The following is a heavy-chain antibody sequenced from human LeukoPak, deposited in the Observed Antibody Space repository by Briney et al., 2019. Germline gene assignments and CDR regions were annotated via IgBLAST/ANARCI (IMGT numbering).Heavy chain of an antibody. CDR2: IYYSGST. J-gene: IGHJ4*02. Sequence: SETLSLTCTVSGGSISSGDYSWSWLRQPPGKGLEWIGYIYYSGSTYYNPSLKSRVTISVDTSKNQFSLKLSSVTAADTAVYYCAREITYYHARYFDYWGQGTLVTVSS. CDR1: GGSISSGDYS. D-gene: IGHD3-10*01. V-gene: IGHV4-30-4*01. CDR3: AREITYYHARYFDY.